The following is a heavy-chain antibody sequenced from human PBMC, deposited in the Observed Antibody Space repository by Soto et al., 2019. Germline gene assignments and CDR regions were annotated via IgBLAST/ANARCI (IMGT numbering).Heavy chain of an antibody. J-gene: IGHJ3*02. Sequence: ASVEVSCKVSGYTLTELSMHWVRQAPGKGLEWMGGFDPEDGETIYAQKFQGRVTMTEDTSTDTAYMELSSLRSEDTAVYYCATDLPVYDYVWGSPDAFDIWGQGTMVT. D-gene: IGHD3-16*01. CDR2: FDPEDGET. CDR3: ATDLPVYDYVWGSPDAFDI. CDR1: GYTLTELS. V-gene: IGHV1-24*01.